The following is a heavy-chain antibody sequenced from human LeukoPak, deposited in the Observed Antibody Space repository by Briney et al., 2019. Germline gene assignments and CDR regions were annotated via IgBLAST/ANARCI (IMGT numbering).Heavy chain of an antibody. CDR1: GFTVSSNY. Sequence: GGSLRLSCAASGFTVSSNYMSWVRQAPGKGLEWVSVIYSGGSTYYADSVKGRFTISRHNSKNTLYLQMNSLRAEDTAVYYCARDAEPDYDFWSGYSAYWGQGTLVTVSS. V-gene: IGHV3-53*01. D-gene: IGHD3-3*01. J-gene: IGHJ4*02. CDR3: ARDAEPDYDFWSGYSAY. CDR2: IYSGGST.